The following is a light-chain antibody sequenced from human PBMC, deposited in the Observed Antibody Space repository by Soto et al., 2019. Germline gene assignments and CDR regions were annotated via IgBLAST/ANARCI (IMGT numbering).Light chain of an antibody. CDR3: SSYGASSTL. Sequence: QAVLTQPASVSGSPGQSITISCTGRSSDIGGYNYVSWYQQHPGKAPQLMIYDVSYRPSGISDRFSGSKSGNAASLTISGLQPKDEADYYCSSYGASSTLFGGGTKLTVL. V-gene: IGLV2-14*03. J-gene: IGLJ3*02. CDR1: SSDIGGYNY. CDR2: DVS.